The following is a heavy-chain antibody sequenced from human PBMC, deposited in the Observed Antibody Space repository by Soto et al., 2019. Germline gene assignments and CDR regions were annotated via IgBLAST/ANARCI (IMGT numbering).Heavy chain of an antibody. Sequence: PSETLSLTCTVSGGSLNSYYWTWIRQSPGKGLEWIGSIYYSGSTYYNPSLKSRVTISVDTSKNQFSLKLSSVTAADTAVYYCARRGSGSYSDYWGQGTLVTVSS. CDR3: ARRGSGSYSDY. J-gene: IGHJ4*02. CDR1: GGSLNSYY. CDR2: IYYSGST. D-gene: IGHD3-10*01. V-gene: IGHV4-59*05.